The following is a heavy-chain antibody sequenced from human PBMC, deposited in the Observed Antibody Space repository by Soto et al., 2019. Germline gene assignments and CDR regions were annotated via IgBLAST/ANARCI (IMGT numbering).Heavy chain of an antibody. V-gene: IGHV1-3*01. CDR3: ARFGIAVAGPDFYYYYMDV. CDR2: INAGNGNT. Sequence: QVQLVQSGAEVKKPGASVKVSCKASGYTFTSYAMHWVRQAPGQRLEWMGWINAGNGNTKYSQKFQGRVTITRDTSASTAYMELSSLRSEDTAVYYCARFGIAVAGPDFYYYYMDVWGKGTTVTVSS. CDR1: GYTFTSYA. J-gene: IGHJ6*03. D-gene: IGHD6-19*01.